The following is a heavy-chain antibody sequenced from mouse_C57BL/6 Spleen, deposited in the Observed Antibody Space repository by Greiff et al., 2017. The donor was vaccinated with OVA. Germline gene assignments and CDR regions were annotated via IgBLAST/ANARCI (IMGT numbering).Heavy chain of an antibody. CDR1: GYTFTSYW. D-gene: IGHD2-5*01. Sequence: QLQQPGAELVKPGASVKMSCKASGYTFTSYWITWVKQRPGQGLEWIGDIYPGSGSTNYNEKFKSKATLTVDTSSSTAYMQLSSLTSEDSAVYYCAGSYSNTFDWYFDVWGTGTTVTVSS. CDR3: AGSYSNTFDWYFDV. J-gene: IGHJ1*03. CDR2: IYPGSGST. V-gene: IGHV1-55*01.